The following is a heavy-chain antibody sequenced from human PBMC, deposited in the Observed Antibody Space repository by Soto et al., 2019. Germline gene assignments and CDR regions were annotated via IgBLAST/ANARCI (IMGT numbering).Heavy chain of an antibody. CDR1: GFTVSSNY. CDR2: IDSDGTT. V-gene: IGHV3-53*04. Sequence: EVQLVESGGGLVQPGGSLRLSCAASGFTVSSNYMSWVRQAPGRGLECLLVIDSDGTTYYADSVKGRFTISRHNSKNTLYLQMDSLRAEDTAVYYCARDRTQGWGQGTMVTVSS. D-gene: IGHD1-1*01. J-gene: IGHJ3*01. CDR3: ARDRTQG.